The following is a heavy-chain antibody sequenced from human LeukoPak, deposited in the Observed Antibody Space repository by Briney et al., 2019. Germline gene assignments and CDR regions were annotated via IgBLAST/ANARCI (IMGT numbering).Heavy chain of an antibody. CDR2: IYYSGST. J-gene: IGHJ4*02. D-gene: IGHD3-10*01. V-gene: IGHV4-59*01. CDR1: GGSISSYY. CDR3: ARFRGLSHGRGFDY. Sequence: PSETLSLTCTVSGGSISSYYWSWLRQPPGKGLEWIGYIYYSGSTNYNPSLKSRVTISVDTSKNQFSLKLSSVTAADTAVYYCARFRGLSHGRGFDYWGQGTLVTVSS.